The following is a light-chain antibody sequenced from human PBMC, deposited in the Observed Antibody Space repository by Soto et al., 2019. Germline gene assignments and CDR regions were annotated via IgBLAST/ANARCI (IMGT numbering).Light chain of an antibody. CDR3: CSYTTSGTVL. V-gene: IGLV2-14*01. CDR2: EVS. J-gene: IGLJ2*01. CDR1: SSDVGGYNY. Sequence: QSALTQPASVSGSPGQSIAISCTGTSSDVGGYNYVSWFQHHPGKAPKLMIYEVSYRPSGLSDRFSGSKSGNTASLTISGLQAEDEADYYCCSYTTSGTVLFGGETKLTVL.